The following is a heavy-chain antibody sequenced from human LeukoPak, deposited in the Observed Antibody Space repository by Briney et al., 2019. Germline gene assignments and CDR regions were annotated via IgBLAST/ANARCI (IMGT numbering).Heavy chain of an antibody. CDR3: AKDGYIAAAGGGWFDY. D-gene: IGHD6-13*01. CDR1: GFTFSSYA. V-gene: IGHV3-23*01. Sequence: PGGSLRLSCAASGFTFSSYAMSWVRQAPGKGPEWVSAISGSGGSTYYADSVKGRFTISRDNSKNTLYLQMNSLRAEDTAVYYCAKDGYIAAAGGGWFDYWGQGTLVTVSS. J-gene: IGHJ4*02. CDR2: ISGSGGST.